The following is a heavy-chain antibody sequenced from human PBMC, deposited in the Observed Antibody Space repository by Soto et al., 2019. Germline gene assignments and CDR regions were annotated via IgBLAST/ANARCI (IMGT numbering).Heavy chain of an antibody. CDR3: AKDDEHKGAFDP. V-gene: IGHV3-30*18. J-gene: IGHJ5*02. CDR1: GFTFSGYG. Sequence: GGSLRLSCAASGFTFSGYGMHWVRQAPGKGLEWVAVISYDGSNKYYADSVKGRFTISRDNSKNTLYLQMNSLRAEDTAVYYCAKDDEHKGAFDPWGQGTLVTVSS. CDR2: ISYDGSNK.